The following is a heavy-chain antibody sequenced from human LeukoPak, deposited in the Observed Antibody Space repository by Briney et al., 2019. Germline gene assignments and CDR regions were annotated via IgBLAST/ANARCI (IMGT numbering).Heavy chain of an antibody. J-gene: IGHJ5*02. V-gene: IGHV3-30*12. CDR3: ARVGESYWGGFDP. D-gene: IGHD7-27*01. CDR1: GFTFSAFG. CDR2: IPYDGSDK. Sequence: GGSLRLSCAASGFTFSAFGMHWVRQAPGNGLEWVTFIPYDGSDKYYADSVKGRFTISRDNAKNSLYLQMNSLRAEDTAVYYCARVGESYWGGFDPWGQGTLVTVSS.